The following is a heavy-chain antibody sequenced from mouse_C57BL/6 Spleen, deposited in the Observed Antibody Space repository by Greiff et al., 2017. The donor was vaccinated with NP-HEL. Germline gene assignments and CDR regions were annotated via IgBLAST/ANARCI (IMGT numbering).Heavy chain of an antibody. J-gene: IGHJ3*01. CDR3: ARSYYDYVWFAY. CDR1: GYTFTSYW. V-gene: IGHV1-69*01. D-gene: IGHD2-4*01. CDR2: IDPSDSYT. Sequence: VQLQQPGAELVMPGASVKLSCKASGYTFTSYWMHWVKQRPGQGLEWIGEIDPSDSYTNYNQKFKGKSTLTVDKSSSTAYMQLSSLTSEDSAVYYCARSYYDYVWFAYWGQGTLVTVSA.